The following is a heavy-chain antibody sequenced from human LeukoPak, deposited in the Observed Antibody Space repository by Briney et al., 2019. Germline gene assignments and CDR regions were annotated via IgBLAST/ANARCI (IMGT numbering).Heavy chain of an antibody. CDR2: ISGSGGST. CDR1: GFTFSSYA. J-gene: IGHJ4*02. CDR3: AKVVGIQLWFFDY. V-gene: IGHV3-23*01. Sequence: GGSLRLPCAASGFTFSSYAMSWVRQAPGKGLEWVSAISGSGGSTYYADSVKGRFTISRDNSKNTLYLQMNSLRAEDTAVYYCAKVVGIQLWFFDYWGQGTLVTVSS. D-gene: IGHD5-18*01.